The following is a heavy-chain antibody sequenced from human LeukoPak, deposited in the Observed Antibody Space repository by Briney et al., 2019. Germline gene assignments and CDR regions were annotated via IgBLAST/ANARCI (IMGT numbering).Heavy chain of an antibody. Sequence: GGSLRLSCAASGFTLSSYWMSWVRQAPGKGLEWVANIKQDGSEKYYVDSVKGRFTISRDNAKNSLYLQMNSLRAEDTAVYYCARLWFGENIDYWGQGTLVTVSS. D-gene: IGHD3-10*01. V-gene: IGHV3-7*01. CDR3: ARLWFGENIDY. CDR2: IKQDGSEK. J-gene: IGHJ4*02. CDR1: GFTLSSYW.